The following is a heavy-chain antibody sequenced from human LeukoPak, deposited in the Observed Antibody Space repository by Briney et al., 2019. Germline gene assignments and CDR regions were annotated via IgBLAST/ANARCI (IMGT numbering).Heavy chain of an antibody. D-gene: IGHD3-10*01. CDR3: ARPPPYGSGSYYNGWFDP. J-gene: IGHJ5*02. CDR2: IYHSGST. CDR1: GYSISSGYH. V-gene: IGHV4-38-2*02. Sequence: SETLSLTCTVSGYSISSGYHWGWIRQPPGKGLEWIGSIYHSGSTYYNPSLKSRVTISVDTSKSQFSLKLTSVTAADTAVYYCARPPPYGSGSYYNGWFDPWGQGTLVTVSS.